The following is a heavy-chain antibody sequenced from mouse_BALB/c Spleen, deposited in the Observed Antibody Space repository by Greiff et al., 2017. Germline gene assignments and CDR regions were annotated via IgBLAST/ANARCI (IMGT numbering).Heavy chain of an antibody. CDR1: GYTFTNYW. J-gene: IGHJ1*01. CDR2: IYPGGGYT. D-gene: IGHD2-14*01. V-gene: IGHV1-63*02. Sequence: VQLQQSGAELVRPGTSVKISCKASGYTFTNYWLGWVKQRPGHGLEWIGDIYPGGGYTNYNEKFKGKATLTADTSSSTAYMQLSSLTSEDSAVYCCARSRYDRDWYFDVWGAGTTVTVAS. CDR3: ARSRYDRDWYFDV.